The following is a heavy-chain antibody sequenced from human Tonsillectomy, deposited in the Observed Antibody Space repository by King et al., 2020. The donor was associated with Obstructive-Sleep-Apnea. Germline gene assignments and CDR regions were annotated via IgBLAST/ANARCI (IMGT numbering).Heavy chain of an antibody. CDR2: INLNGGST. D-gene: IGHD3-22*01. V-gene: IGHV1-46*01. Sequence: VQLVESGADVKEPGASVKVSCKTSGYTFTSSYMHWVRQAPGQGLEWMGIINLNGGSTTYAPRFRGRVTMTRDTSTSTVYMDLSSLRFEDTAVYYCTRGDQLLSSSDYWGQGTLVTVSS. J-gene: IGHJ4*02. CDR3: TRGDQLLSSSDY. CDR1: GYTFTSSY.